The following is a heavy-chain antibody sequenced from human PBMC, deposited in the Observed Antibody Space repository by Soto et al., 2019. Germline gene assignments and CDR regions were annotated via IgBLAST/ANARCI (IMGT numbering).Heavy chain of an antibody. V-gene: IGHV1-69*18. Sequence: QVQLVQSGAELKKPGSSVKVSCKASGDTFSGYPINWVRQAPGEGREWMGRIIPVFGTTNDAQRLEGRVTFTADESTNTAYMELRGLLSEDTAVYYCARDGGFGGRKYWGPGTLFTVSS. J-gene: IGHJ4*02. D-gene: IGHD3-10*01. CDR1: GDTFSGYP. CDR3: ARDGGFGGRKY. CDR2: IIPVFGTT.